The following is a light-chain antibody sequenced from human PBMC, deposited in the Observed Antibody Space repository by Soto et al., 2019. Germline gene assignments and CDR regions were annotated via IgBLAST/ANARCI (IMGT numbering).Light chain of an antibody. CDR3: QLYDSLPLLT. CDR2: DAS. V-gene: IGKV1-33*01. Sequence: DIQMTQSPSSLSASVGDRVTITCQASHDISNYLNWYQQRPGKAPTLLIYDASNLQTGVPSRFSGSGSGTAFTFTISSLQSEDIATYYCQLYDSLPLLTFGGGTKVEIK. J-gene: IGKJ4*01. CDR1: HDISNY.